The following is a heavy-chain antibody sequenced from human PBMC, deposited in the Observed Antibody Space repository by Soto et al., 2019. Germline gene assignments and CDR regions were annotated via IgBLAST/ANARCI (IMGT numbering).Heavy chain of an antibody. Sequence: GGSLRLSCAASGFTFSSYAMHWVRQAPGKGLEWVAVISYDGSNKYYADSVKGRFTISRDNSKNTLYLQMNSLRAEDTAVYYCARSSGGYDILTGYYRMYYFDYWGQGTLVTVSS. CDR3: ARSSGGYDILTGYYRMYYFDY. CDR1: GFTFSSYA. D-gene: IGHD3-9*01. V-gene: IGHV3-30-3*01. CDR2: ISYDGSNK. J-gene: IGHJ4*02.